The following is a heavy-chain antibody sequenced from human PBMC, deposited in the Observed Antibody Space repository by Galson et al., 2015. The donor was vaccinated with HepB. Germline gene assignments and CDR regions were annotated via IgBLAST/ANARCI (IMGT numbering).Heavy chain of an antibody. Sequence: SVKVSCKASGCTFTSYAMNWVRQAPGQGLEWMGWINTNTGNPTYAQGFTGRFVFSLDTSVSTAYLQISSLKAEDTAVYYCARDASGGYYGSGSPEGVVWGQGTLVTVSS. CDR1: GCTFTSYA. D-gene: IGHD3-10*01. J-gene: IGHJ4*02. CDR2: INTNTGNP. CDR3: ARDASGGYYGSGSPEGVV. V-gene: IGHV7-4-1*02.